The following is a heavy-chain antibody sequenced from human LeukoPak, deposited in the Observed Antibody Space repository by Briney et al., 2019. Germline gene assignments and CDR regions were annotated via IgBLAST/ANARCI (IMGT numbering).Heavy chain of an antibody. CDR2: ISGSGDNT. J-gene: IGHJ4*02. D-gene: IGHD1-26*01. Sequence: GGSLRLSCAASGFTFSNNDMSWVRQAPGKGLEWVSAISGSGDNTNYGDSVKGRFTISRDNAKNRLFLQMSSLRVEGTAIYYCARRGSYFGGFDYWGQGTLVSVPS. V-gene: IGHV3-23*01. CDR3: ARRGSYFGGFDY. CDR1: GFTFSNND.